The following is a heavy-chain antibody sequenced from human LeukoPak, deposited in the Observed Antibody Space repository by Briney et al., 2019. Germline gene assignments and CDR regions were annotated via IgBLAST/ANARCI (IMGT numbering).Heavy chain of an antibody. CDR2: ISAYNGNT. D-gene: IGHD3-3*01. Sequence: GASVKVSCKASGYTFTGYGISWVRQAPGQGLEWMGWISAYNGNTNYAQKLQGRVTMTTDTSTSTAYMELRSLRSDDTAVYYCARAFRKPSDYDFWSGYYNGNWFDPWGQGTLVTVSS. V-gene: IGHV1-18*01. J-gene: IGHJ5*02. CDR1: GYTFTGYG. CDR3: ARAFRKPSDYDFWSGYYNGNWFDP.